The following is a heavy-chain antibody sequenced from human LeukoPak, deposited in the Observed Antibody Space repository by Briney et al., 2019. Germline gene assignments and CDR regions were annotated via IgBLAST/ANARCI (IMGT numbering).Heavy chain of an antibody. D-gene: IGHD2-21*02. CDR1: GGSISSGGYY. CDR3: ARGYRFCGGDCSGGAFDI. V-gene: IGHV4-31*03. CDR2: IYYSGST. J-gene: IGHJ3*02. Sequence: SQTLSLTCTVSGGSISSGGYYWSWIRQHPGKGLEWIGYIYYSGSTYYNPSLRSRVTISEDTSKNQFSLKLSSVTAADTAVYYCARGYRFCGGDCSGGAFDIWGQGTMVTVSS.